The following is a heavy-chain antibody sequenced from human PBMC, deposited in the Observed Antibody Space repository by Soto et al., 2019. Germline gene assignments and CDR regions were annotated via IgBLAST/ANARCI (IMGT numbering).Heavy chain of an antibody. D-gene: IGHD5-12*01. V-gene: IGHV4-31*03. J-gene: IGHJ5*02. CDR3: ATSVQMATIPDL. Sequence: PSETLSRTCTVAGGSLSRIGYYWSCVRQHPAKGLEWVGYISNSGSTYYNPSLKSRVAMSIDTSKNHVSLTLTSLTAADTAVYYCATSVQMATIPDLWGQGTLVTVFS. CDR1: GGSLSRIGYY. CDR2: ISNSGST.